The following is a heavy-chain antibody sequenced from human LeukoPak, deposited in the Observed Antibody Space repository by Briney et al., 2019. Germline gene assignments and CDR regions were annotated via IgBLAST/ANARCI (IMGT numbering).Heavy chain of an antibody. CDR1: GGSISSSSYH. CDR2: IYYSGTI. V-gene: IGHV4-39*01. CDR3: AVYSTSSGWFDP. J-gene: IGHJ5*02. Sequence: SGTLSLTCAVSGGSISSSSYHWGWIRQPPGKGLEWVGNIYYSGTIYYNPSLKSRVTISVDTSKNQFSLKLSSVTAADTAVYYCAVYSTSSGWFDPWGQGTLVTVSS. D-gene: IGHD6-6*01.